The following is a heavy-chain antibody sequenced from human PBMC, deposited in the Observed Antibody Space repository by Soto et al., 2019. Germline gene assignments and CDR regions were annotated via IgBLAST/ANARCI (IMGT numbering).Heavy chain of an antibody. CDR2: MNPNSGNT. CDR1: GYTFTSYD. CDR3: ASGGPRRITFGGVIVNPGYFQH. D-gene: IGHD3-16*02. V-gene: IGHV1-8*01. J-gene: IGHJ1*01. Sequence: ASVKVSCKASGYTFTSYDINWVRQATGQGLEWMGWMNPNSGNTGYAQKFQGRVTMTRNTSISTAYMELSSLRSEDTAVYYCASGGPRRITFGGVIVNPGYFQHWGQGTLVTVSS.